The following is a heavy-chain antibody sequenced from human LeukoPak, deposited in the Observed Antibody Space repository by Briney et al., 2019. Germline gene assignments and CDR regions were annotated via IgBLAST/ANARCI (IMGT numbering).Heavy chain of an antibody. CDR2: INWNGGST. V-gene: IGHV3-20*04. CDR1: GFTFDDYG. D-gene: IGHD2-2*01. Sequence: PGGSLRLSCAASGFTFDDYGMSWVRQAPGKGLEWVSGINWNGGSTGYADSVKGRFTISRDNAKNSLYLQMNSLRAEDTAVYYCASLDCSSTSCSDYWGQGTLVTVSS. CDR3: ASLDCSSTSCSDY. J-gene: IGHJ4*02.